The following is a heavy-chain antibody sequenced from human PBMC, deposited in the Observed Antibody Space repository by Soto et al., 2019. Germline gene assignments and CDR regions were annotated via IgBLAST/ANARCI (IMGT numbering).Heavy chain of an antibody. J-gene: IGHJ3*02. V-gene: IGHV1-8*01. CDR2: MNPNSGNT. CDR3: ARGINYYDSGDDAFDI. D-gene: IGHD3-10*01. CDR1: GYTFTSYD. Sequence: ASVKVSCKASGYTFTSYDINWVRQATGQGLEWMGWMNPNSGNTGYAQKFQGRVTMTRNTSISTAYMELSSLRSEGTAVYYCARGINYYDSGDDAFDIWGQGTMVTVS.